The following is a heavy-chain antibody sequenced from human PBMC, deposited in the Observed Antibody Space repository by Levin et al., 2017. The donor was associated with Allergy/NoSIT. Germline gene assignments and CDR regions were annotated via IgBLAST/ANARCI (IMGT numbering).Heavy chain of an antibody. D-gene: IGHD1-26*01. V-gene: IGHV5-51*01. CDR3: ARRIVGATTFAFDV. CDR1: GYTFSSYW. J-gene: IGHJ3*01. Sequence: PGESLKISCKGSGYTFSSYWIGWVRQKPGKGLEWMGIVYAGDSDTRYSPSLEGPVTISVDNSISTAYLQWSSLRASDTAMYYCARRIVGATTFAFDVWGQGTMVTVSS. CDR2: VYAGDSDT.